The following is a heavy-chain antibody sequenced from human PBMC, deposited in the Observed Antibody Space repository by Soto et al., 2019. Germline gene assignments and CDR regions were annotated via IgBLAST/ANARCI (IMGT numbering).Heavy chain of an antibody. CDR2: IYPGDSDT. CDR1: GYSFTNYW. CDR3: ARHHGSPGSYFGMDV. Sequence: PGESLKISCHGSGYSFTNYWINWVRQMPGKGLEWMGIIYPGDSDTRYSPSFQGQVTISADKSINTAYLQWRSLKASDTAVYYCARHHGSPGSYFGMDVWGQGTTVTVSS. V-gene: IGHV5-51*01. D-gene: IGHD6-13*01. J-gene: IGHJ6*02.